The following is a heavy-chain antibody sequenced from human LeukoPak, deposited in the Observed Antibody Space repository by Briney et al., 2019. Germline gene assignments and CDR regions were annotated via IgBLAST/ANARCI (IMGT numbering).Heavy chain of an antibody. V-gene: IGHV4-39*07. CDR2: IHYSGRF. D-gene: IGHD3-10*01. CDR1: GDSLSSSTYY. Sequence: SETLSLTCTVSGDSLSSSTYYRGWLRQPPGKGLEWIGSIHYSGRFYYNPSLKSRVIISVATSKNQFSLNLSSVTAADTAVYYCARVLGSGSYRSPSRAYNWFDPWGQGTLVTVSS. CDR3: ARVLGSGSYRSPSRAYNWFDP. J-gene: IGHJ5*02.